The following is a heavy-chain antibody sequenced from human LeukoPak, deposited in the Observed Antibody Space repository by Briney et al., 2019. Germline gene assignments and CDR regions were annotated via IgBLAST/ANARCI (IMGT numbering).Heavy chain of an antibody. D-gene: IGHD2-2*01. Sequence: GGSLRLSCAASGFTFSSYWMHWVRQAPGKGLVWVSRINSDGSSTSYADSVKGRFTISRDNSKNTLYLQMNSLRAEDTAVYYCAKGGFGVPAAVFDYWGQGTLVTVSS. CDR1: GFTFSSYW. CDR3: AKGGFGVPAAVFDY. J-gene: IGHJ4*02. CDR2: INSDGSST. V-gene: IGHV3-74*01.